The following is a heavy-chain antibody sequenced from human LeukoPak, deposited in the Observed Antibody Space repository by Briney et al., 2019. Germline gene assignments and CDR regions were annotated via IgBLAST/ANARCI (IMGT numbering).Heavy chain of an antibody. CDR3: ARITNNSFDY. CDR2: INCDGSST. V-gene: IGHV3-74*01. CDR1: GFTFSSYW. J-gene: IGHJ4*02. Sequence: GGSLRLSCAASGFTFSSYWMHWVRQAPGKGLVWVSRINCDGSSTNYADSVKGRFTISRDNSKNTLYLQMNSLRAEDTAVYYCARITNNSFDYWGQGTLVTVSS.